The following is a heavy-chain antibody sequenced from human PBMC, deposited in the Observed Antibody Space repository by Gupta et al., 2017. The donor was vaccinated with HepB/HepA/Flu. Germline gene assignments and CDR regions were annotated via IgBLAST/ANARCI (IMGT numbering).Heavy chain of an antibody. J-gene: IGHJ4*02. CDR3: EKREGISTAHLDY. CDR2: IDAAGGYA. CDR1: GFSFSAYI. V-gene: IGHV3-23*01. Sequence: SGFSFSAYIMSWVRQAPGKGLEWLSAIDAAGGYADYADSVRGRFTISRDNSKNTLYLHMNSLRVEDTAVYYCEKREGISTAHLDYWGQGTLVTVSS.